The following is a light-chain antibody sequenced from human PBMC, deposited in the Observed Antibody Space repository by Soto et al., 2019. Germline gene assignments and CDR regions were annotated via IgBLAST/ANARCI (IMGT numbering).Light chain of an antibody. CDR2: DAS. CDR1: QSVSNF. V-gene: IGKV3-11*01. J-gene: IGKJ5*01. Sequence: EIVFTQSPVTLSLSPGERATLSCRASQSVSNFLAWYRQKPGQAPRLLIYDASKRANGIPARFSASGSGTDLTLTISRLQSEDFAVYDCQQYNTWTSITFGQGTRLEIK. CDR3: QQYNTWTSIT.